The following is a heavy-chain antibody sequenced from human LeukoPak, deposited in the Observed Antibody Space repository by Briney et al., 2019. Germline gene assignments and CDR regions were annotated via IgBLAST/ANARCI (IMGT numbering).Heavy chain of an antibody. Sequence: SETLSLTCTVSGGSVSSGSYYWSWMRQPPGKGLESIGYIYYSGSTTYNPSLKSRVTISVDTSKNKFSLKLSSVTAADTAVYYCARVPISTTARGYFDYWGQGTLVTVSS. J-gene: IGHJ4*02. D-gene: IGHD4-17*01. CDR2: IYYSGST. CDR1: GGSVSSGSYY. CDR3: ARVPISTTARGYFDY. V-gene: IGHV4-61*01.